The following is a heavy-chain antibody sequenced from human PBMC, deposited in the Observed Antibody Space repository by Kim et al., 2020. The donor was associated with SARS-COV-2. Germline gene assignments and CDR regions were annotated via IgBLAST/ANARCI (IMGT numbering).Heavy chain of an antibody. D-gene: IGHD3-10*01. CDR1: GGSFSGYY. J-gene: IGHJ4*02. V-gene: IGHV4-34*01. CDR2: INHSGST. CDR3: ARTRMVRGVQNFDY. Sequence: SETLSLTCAVYGGSFSGYYWSWIRQPPGKGLEWIGEINHSGSTNYNPSLKSRVTISVDTSKNQFSLKLSSVTAADTAVYYCARTRMVRGVQNFDYWSQGTLVTVSS.